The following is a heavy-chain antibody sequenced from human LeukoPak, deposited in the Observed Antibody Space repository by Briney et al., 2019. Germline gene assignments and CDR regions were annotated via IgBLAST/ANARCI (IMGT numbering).Heavy chain of an antibody. CDR2: IIPIFGTA. CDR3: GAVGYDDYGDYVSY. V-gene: IGHV1-69*05. Sequence: SVKVSCKASGGTFRSYAISWVRQAPGQGLEWMGGIIPIFGTANYAQKFQGRVTITTDESTSTAYMELSSLRSEDTAVYYCGAVGYDDYGDYVSYWGQGTLVTVSS. D-gene: IGHD4-17*01. J-gene: IGHJ4*02. CDR1: GGTFRSYA.